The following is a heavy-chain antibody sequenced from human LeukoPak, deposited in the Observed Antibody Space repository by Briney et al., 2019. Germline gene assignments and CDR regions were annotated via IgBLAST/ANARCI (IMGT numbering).Heavy chain of an antibody. D-gene: IGHD3-3*01. CDR1: GGSFSGYY. J-gene: IGHJ4*02. CDR2: INHSGST. V-gene: IGHV4-34*01. CDR3: ARTPITIFGVVINPFDY. Sequence: PSETLSLTCAVYGGSFSGYYWSWIRQPPGKGLEWIGEINHSGSTNYNPSLKSRVTISVDTSKNQFSLKLSSVTAADTAVYYCARTPITIFGVVINPFDYWGQGTLVTVSS.